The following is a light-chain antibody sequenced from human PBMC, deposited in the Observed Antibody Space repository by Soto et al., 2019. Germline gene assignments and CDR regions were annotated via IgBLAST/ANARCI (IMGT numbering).Light chain of an antibody. J-gene: IGKJ4*01. V-gene: IGKV3-15*01. CDR1: QSLNTY. CDR3: QQYNNWPLT. CDR2: GAS. Sequence: NVLTQSPGTLSLSPVERATLSCRASQSLNTYLAWYQQKPGQAPRLLIYGASTRATGIPARFTGSGSGTEFTLTISSLQSEDFAVYYCQQYNNWPLTFGGGTKVDIK.